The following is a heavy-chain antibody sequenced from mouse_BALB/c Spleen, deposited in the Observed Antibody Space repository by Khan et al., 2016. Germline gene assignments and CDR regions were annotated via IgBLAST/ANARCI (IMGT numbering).Heavy chain of an antibody. Sequence: DLVKPGASVKLSCKASGYTFTSYWINWIKQRPGQGLEWIGRIAPGSGNTYYNEMFKRKVTLTVDTSSSTAYIQLSSLSSEDSAVYFCAREGTVPLMDYWGQGTSVTVSS. CDR1: GYTFTSYW. D-gene: IGHD1-1*01. CDR2: IAPGSGNT. J-gene: IGHJ4*01. V-gene: IGHV1S41*01. CDR3: AREGTVPLMDY.